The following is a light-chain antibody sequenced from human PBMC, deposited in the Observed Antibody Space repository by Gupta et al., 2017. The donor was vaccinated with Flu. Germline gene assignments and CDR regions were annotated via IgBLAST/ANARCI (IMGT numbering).Light chain of an antibody. CDR1: SGHSSYD. J-gene: IGLJ3*02. Sequence: LVLTQSPSASAPLGASVKLTCTLSSGHSSYDIAWHQQQPEKGPRYLMKLNSDGSHSKGDGIPDRFSGSSSGAERYLTISSLQAEDEADYYCQTWGTGIRVFGGGTKLTVL. CDR2: LNSDGSH. V-gene: IGLV4-69*01. CDR3: QTWGTGIRV.